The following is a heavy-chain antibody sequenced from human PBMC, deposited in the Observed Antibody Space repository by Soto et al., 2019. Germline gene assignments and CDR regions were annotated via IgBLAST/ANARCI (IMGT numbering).Heavy chain of an antibody. J-gene: IGHJ6*03. D-gene: IGHD2-8*01. V-gene: IGHV3-23*01. CDR3: AKERMLYMEPDVYYSHYMDV. CDR2: ISGSGGST. Sequence: GGSLRLSCAASGFTFSSYAMSWVRQAPGKGLEWVSAISGSGGSTYYADSVKGRFTISRDNSKNTLYLQMNSLRAEDTAVYYCAKERMLYMEPDVYYSHYMDVCGKGTTVTVSS. CDR1: GFTFSSYA.